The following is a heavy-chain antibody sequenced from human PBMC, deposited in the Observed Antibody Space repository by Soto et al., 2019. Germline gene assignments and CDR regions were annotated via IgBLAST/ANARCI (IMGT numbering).Heavy chain of an antibody. Sequence: SGPTLVNPTQTLTLTCTFSGFSLSTSGVGVGWIRQPPGKALEWLALIYWDDDKRYSPSLKSRLTITKDTSKNQVVLTMTNMDPVDTATYYCAHSPRYCSSTSCYGYLFDYWGREPWSPSPQ. CDR2: IYWDDDK. V-gene: IGHV2-5*02. CDR1: GFSLSTSGVG. D-gene: IGHD2-2*01. CDR3: AHSPRYCSSTSCYGYLFDY. J-gene: IGHJ4*02.